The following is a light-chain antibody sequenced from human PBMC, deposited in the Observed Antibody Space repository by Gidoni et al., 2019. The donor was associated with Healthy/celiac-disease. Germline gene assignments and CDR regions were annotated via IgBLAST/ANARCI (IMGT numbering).Light chain of an antibody. CDR2: GAS. V-gene: IGKV3-20*01. Sequence: EIVLTQPPGTLSLSPGERATFSCRASQSVSSSYLALYQQRPGQAPRLLIYGASCRATGIPDRVSCSGSGTDFTLTISRLEPEVFAVYYCQQYGSSSWTFGQGPKVEIK. CDR1: QSVSSSY. J-gene: IGKJ1*01. CDR3: QQYGSSSWT.